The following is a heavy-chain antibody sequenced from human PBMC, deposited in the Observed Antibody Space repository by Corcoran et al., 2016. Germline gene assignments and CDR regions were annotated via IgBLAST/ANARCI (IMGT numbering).Heavy chain of an antibody. J-gene: IGHJ4*02. D-gene: IGHD6-13*01. CDR1: GGSFSGYY. CDR2: INHSGST. V-gene: IGHV4-34*01. CDR3: ARGRIAAAGTIYEY. Sequence: QVQLQQWGAGLLKPSETLSLTCAVYGGSFSGYYWSWIRQPPGKGLEWIGVINHSGSTNYNPSLKSRVTISVDTSKNQFSLKLSSVTAADTAVYYWARGRIAAAGTIYEYWGQGTRVTVSS.